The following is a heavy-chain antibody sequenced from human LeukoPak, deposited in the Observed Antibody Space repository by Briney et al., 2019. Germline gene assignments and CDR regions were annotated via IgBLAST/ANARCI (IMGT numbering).Heavy chain of an antibody. CDR2: IYPGDSDT. J-gene: IGHJ5*02. CDR3: ARTNWNYDRTYNWFDP. Sequence: GESLKISCKASGYSFSSYWIGWVRQMPGKGLEWMGIIYPGDSDTRYSPSFQGQVTISADKSISSAYLQWSSLKAADTAMYYYARTNWNYDRTYNWFDPWGQGTLVTVSS. D-gene: IGHD1-7*01. CDR1: GYSFSSYW. V-gene: IGHV5-51*01.